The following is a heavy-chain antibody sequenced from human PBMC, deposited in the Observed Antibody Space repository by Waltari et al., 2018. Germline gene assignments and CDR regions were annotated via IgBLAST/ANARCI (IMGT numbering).Heavy chain of an antibody. CDR2: IDQSGGT. CDR1: GYSISSSYT. CDR3: ARHQVGGRDFEY. D-gene: IGHD1-26*01. J-gene: IGHJ4*02. V-gene: IGHV4-38-2*01. Sequence: QVQLHESGPGLVKSSEPLSLTCAVSGYSISSSYTWGWTRQPRGKGREWIGTIDQSGGTYYNPSLKSRITISLDTSKNQCSLKLNSVTAADTAVYYCARHQVGGRDFEYWGQGTLVTVSS.